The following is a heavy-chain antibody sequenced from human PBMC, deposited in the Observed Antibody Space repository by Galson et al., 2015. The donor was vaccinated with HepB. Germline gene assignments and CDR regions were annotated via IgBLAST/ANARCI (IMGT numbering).Heavy chain of an antibody. Sequence: SLRLSCAASGFTFSSYGMHWVRQAPGKGLEWVAVISYDGSNKYYADSVKGRFTISRDNSKNTLYLQMNSLRAEDTAVYYCAKFFPPTYYDFWSGYYTEKGPDAFDIWGQGTMVTVSS. CDR2: ISYDGSNK. CDR3: AKFFPPTYYDFWSGYYTEKGPDAFDI. V-gene: IGHV3-30*18. D-gene: IGHD3-3*01. J-gene: IGHJ3*02. CDR1: GFTFSSYG.